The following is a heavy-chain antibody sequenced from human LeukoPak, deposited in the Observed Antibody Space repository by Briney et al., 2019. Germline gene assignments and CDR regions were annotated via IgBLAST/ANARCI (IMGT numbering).Heavy chain of an antibody. CDR1: GGSFSGYY. CDR3: ARVLAGPGRLNWFDP. D-gene: IGHD2-15*01. V-gene: IGHV4-34*01. Sequence: PSETLSLTCAVYGGSFSGYYWSWIRQPPGKGLEWIGSIYYSGSTYYNPSLKSRVTISVDTSKNQFSLKLSSVTAADTAVYYCARVLAGPGRLNWFDPWGQGTLVTVSS. J-gene: IGHJ5*02. CDR2: IYYSGST.